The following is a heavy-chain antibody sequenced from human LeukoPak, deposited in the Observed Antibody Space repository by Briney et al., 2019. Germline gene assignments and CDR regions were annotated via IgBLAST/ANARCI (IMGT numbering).Heavy chain of an antibody. CDR1: GLTFSTYW. CDR2: INGDGSL. CDR3: AGGASSTVHY. J-gene: IGHJ4*02. Sequence: GGSLRLSYAASGLTFSTYWMHWVRQAPGKGLVWVSRINGDGSLSYADSAKGRFTISRDNTKDMLYLQMNSLRAEDTAVYYCAGGASSTVHYWGQGTLVTVSS. V-gene: IGHV3-74*01. D-gene: IGHD6-13*01.